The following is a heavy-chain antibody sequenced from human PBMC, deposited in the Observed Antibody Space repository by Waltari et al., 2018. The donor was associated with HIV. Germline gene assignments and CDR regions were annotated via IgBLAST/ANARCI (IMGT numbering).Heavy chain of an antibody. Sequence: QVQLQQRGAGLLQPSETLSLTCAVYGGSFSGYYWSWIRQPPGKGLEWTGEINHRGSTNYNPSLKSRVTIAVDTSKNQFSLKLSSVTAADTAVYYCARRSSSWPALFDYWGQGTLVTVSS. J-gene: IGHJ4*02. CDR1: GGSFSGYY. CDR2: INHRGST. V-gene: IGHV4-34*01. D-gene: IGHD6-13*01. CDR3: ARRSSSWPALFDY.